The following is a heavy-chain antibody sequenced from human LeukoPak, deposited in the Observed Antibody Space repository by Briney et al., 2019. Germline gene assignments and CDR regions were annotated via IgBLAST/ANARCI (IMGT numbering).Heavy chain of an antibody. CDR3: ARDPSGATGGYDY. J-gene: IGHJ4*02. V-gene: IGHV3-11*01. CDR2: ISSGGYDM. Sequence: GGSLRLSCAVSGLTFSDYYMSWIRQAPGKGLEWVSSISSGGYDMHYADSVRGRFTISRDNAKNSLYLQMNSLRTEDTAVYYCARDPSGATGGYDYWGQGTLVTLSS. D-gene: IGHD2-15*01. CDR1: GLTFSDYY.